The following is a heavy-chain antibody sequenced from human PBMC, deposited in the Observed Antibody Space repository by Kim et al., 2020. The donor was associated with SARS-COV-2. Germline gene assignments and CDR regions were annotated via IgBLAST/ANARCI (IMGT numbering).Heavy chain of an antibody. CDR2: INPNSGGT. CDR1: GYTFTGYY. Sequence: ASVKVSCKASGYTFTGYYMHWVRQAPGQGLEWMGRINPNSGGTNYAQKFQGRVTMTRDTSISTAYMELSRLRSDDTAVYYCARVLDMVRGSMPPYYFDYWGQGTLVTVSS. D-gene: IGHD3-10*01. V-gene: IGHV1-2*06. CDR3: ARVLDMVRGSMPPYYFDY. J-gene: IGHJ4*02.